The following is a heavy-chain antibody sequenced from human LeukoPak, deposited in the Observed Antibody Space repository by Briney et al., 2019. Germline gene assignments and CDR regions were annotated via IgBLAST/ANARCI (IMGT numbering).Heavy chain of an antibody. J-gene: IGHJ4*02. CDR3: AGSAMVRGVIKSTIAY. D-gene: IGHD3-10*01. Sequence: SETLSLTCTVSGGSISSYYWSWIRQPPGKGLEWIGYIYYSGSTNYNPSLKSRVTISVDTSKNQFSLKLSSVTAADTAVYYCAGSAMVRGVIKSTIAYWGQGTLVTVSS. V-gene: IGHV4-59*01. CDR2: IYYSGST. CDR1: GGSISSYY.